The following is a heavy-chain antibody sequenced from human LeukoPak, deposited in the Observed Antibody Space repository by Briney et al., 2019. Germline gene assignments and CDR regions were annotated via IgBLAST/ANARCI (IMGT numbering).Heavy chain of an antibody. D-gene: IGHD6-13*01. V-gene: IGHV4-31*03. CDR3: ARGVLY. CDR2: IYYTGTT. CDR1: GASISSGIYY. Sequence: SQTLSLTRTVSGASISSGIYYWRWIRQHPGKGLEWIGYIYYTGTTYYNPSLKSRVTISVDTSKNQLSLKLSSVTAADTAVYDCARGVLYWGQGTLVTVSS. J-gene: IGHJ4*02.